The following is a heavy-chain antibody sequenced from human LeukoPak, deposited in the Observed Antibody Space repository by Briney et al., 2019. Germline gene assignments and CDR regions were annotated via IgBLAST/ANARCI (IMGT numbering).Heavy chain of an antibody. CDR1: GFTFSSYS. Sequence: PGGSLRLSCAASGFTFSSYSMNWVRQAPGKGLEWVSSISSSSSYIYYADSVKGRFTISRDNAKNSLYLQMNSLRAEDTAVYYCARDPYDSSGYYYVGVAFDIWGQGTMVTVSS. CDR2: ISSSSSYI. J-gene: IGHJ3*02. CDR3: ARDPYDSSGYYYVGVAFDI. V-gene: IGHV3-21*01. D-gene: IGHD3-22*01.